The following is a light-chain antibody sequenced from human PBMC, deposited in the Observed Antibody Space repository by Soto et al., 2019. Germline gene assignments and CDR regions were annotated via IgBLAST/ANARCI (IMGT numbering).Light chain of an antibody. CDR2: KAS. CDR1: QSINSW. Sequence: DIQMTQSPSTLSASVGDRVTITCRASQSINSWLAWYQQKPGKAPKLLIYKASSLESGVPSRFSGSGSGTEFTLTISSLQPDDFATDFCQQYNSYSPYTFGQGTKLEIQ. J-gene: IGKJ2*01. V-gene: IGKV1-5*03. CDR3: QQYNSYSPYT.